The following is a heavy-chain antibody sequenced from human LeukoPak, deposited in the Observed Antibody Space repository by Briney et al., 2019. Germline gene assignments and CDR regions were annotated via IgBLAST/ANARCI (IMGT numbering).Heavy chain of an antibody. D-gene: IGHD3-22*01. CDR2: ISYDGSNK. J-gene: IGHJ4*02. Sequence: PGRSLRLSCAASGFTFSSYAMHWVRQAPGKGLEWVAVISYDGSNKYYADSVKGRFTISRDNSKNTLYLQMNSLRAEDTAVYYCARETYYYDSSGLFFDYWGQGTLVTVS. V-gene: IGHV3-30*04. CDR3: ARETYYYDSSGLFFDY. CDR1: GFTFSSYA.